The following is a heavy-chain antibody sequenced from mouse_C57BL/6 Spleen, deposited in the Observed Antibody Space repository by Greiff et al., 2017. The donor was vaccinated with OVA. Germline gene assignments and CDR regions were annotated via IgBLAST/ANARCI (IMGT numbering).Heavy chain of an antibody. Sequence: EVQLVESGEGLVKPGGSLKLSCAASGFTFSSYAMSWVRQTPEKRLEWVAYISSGGDYIYYADTVKGRFTISRDNARNTLYLQMSSLKSEDTAMYYCTRDRGTFWYFDVWGTGTTVTVSS. CDR1: GFTFSSYA. V-gene: IGHV5-9-1*02. CDR3: TRDRGTFWYFDV. D-gene: IGHD3-1*01. CDR2: ISSGGDYI. J-gene: IGHJ1*03.